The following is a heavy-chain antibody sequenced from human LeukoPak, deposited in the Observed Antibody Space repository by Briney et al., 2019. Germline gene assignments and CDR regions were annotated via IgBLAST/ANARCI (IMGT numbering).Heavy chain of an antibody. CDR3: ARALPDGRAEYFQH. CDR1: GFTFSSYS. D-gene: IGHD1-14*01. V-gene: IGHV3-21*01. Sequence: GGSLRLSCAASGFTFSSYSMNWVRQVPGKGLEWVSSISSSSSYIYYADSVKGRFTISRDNAKNSLYLQMNSLRAEDTAVYYCARALPDGRAEYFQHWGQGTLVTVSS. CDR2: ISSSSSYI. J-gene: IGHJ1*01.